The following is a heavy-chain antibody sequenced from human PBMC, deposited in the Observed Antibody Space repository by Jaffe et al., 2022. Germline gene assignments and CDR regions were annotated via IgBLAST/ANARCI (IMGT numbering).Heavy chain of an antibody. CDR3: ARGRGDFWSGYRPRYNWFDP. V-gene: IGHV4-34*01. D-gene: IGHD3-3*01. Sequence: QVQLQQWGAGLLKPSETLSLTCAVYGASFSGYYWSWIRQPTGKGLEWIGEINHSGSTNYNPSLKSRVNISIDTSKNQFSLKLNSVTAADTAVYYCARGRGDFWSGYRPRYNWFDPWGQGTLVTVSS. CDR2: INHSGST. J-gene: IGHJ5*02. CDR1: GASFSGYY.